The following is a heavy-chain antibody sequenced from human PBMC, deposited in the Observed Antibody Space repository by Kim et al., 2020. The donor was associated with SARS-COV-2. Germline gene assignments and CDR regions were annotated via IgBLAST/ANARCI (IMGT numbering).Heavy chain of an antibody. J-gene: IGHJ4*02. CDR1: GFTFSNNG. Sequence: GGSLRLSCTASGFTFSNNGMSWVRQPPRKGLEWVSDILAYETGTYYADSVKGRFSISRDNSKNTVYLQMNSLRGEDTAVYYCTGHGSGSSWGQGTLVTVSS. CDR2: ILAYETGT. CDR3: TGHGSGSS. D-gene: IGHD3-10*01. V-gene: IGHV3-23*01.